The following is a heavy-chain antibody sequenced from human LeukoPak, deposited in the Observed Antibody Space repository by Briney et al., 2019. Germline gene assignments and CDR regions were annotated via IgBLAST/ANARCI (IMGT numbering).Heavy chain of an antibody. CDR2: IYPGDSDT. J-gene: IGHJ6*03. CDR1: GYSFSSYG. CDR3: ARQGWDIVVVPAAITGYYYYYMDV. V-gene: IGHV5-51*01. D-gene: IGHD2-2*01. Sequence: GESLKISCKGSGYSFSSYGIVWVRQMPGKGLEWMGIIYPGDSDTRYSPSFQGQVTISADKSISTAYLQWSSLKASDTAMYYCARQGWDIVVVPAAITGYYYYYMDVWGKGTTVTVSS.